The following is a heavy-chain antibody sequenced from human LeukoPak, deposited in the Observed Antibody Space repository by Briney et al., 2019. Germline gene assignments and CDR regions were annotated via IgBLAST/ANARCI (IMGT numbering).Heavy chain of an antibody. J-gene: IGHJ4*02. CDR3: ARDRGVDYSDSIGYLRHALYHFDY. CDR2: INLNSGGT. Sequence: ASVKVSCKASGYTFTGHYMHWVRPAPGQGLEWMGWINLNSGGTNYAQKCQGRVTMTRDTSISTADMELSRLRSDDTAFYYWARDRGVDYSDSIGYLRHALYHFDYWGQGTLVSVSS. V-gene: IGHV1-2*02. CDR1: GYTFTGHY. D-gene: IGHD3-22*01.